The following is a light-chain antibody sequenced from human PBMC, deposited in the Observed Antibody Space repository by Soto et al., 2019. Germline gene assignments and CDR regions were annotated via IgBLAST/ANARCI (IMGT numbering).Light chain of an antibody. CDR3: VAWDDSLSGLE. V-gene: IGLV1-47*01. Sequence: QSVLTQSPSASGTPGQRVTISCSGGTSNIGSNYVYWYQQLPGTAPKLLIYMNERRPSGVPDRFSGSKIGTSASLAISGLRSEDEADYYCVAWDDSLSGLEFGGGTKVTVL. J-gene: IGLJ2*01. CDR2: MNE. CDR1: TSNIGSNY.